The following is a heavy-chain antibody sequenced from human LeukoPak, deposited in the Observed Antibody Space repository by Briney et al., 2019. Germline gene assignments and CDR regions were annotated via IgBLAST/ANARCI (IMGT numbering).Heavy chain of an antibody. J-gene: IGHJ6*02. CDR3: ARDPYYYGMDV. CDR1: GGSISSGGYY. CDR2: FYYSGST. V-gene: IGHV4-31*03. Sequence: PSETLSLTCTVSGGSISSGGYYWSWIRQHPGKGLEWIGYFYYSGSTYYNPSLKSRVTISVDTSKNQFSLKLSSVTAADTAVYYCARDPYYYGMDVWGQGTTVTVSS.